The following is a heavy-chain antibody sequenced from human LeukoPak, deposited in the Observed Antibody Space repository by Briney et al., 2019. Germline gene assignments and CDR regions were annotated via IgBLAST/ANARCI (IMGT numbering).Heavy chain of an antibody. CDR1: GITFSSYG. D-gene: IGHD2-2*01. J-gene: IGHJ5*02. V-gene: IGHV3-48*04. Sequence: GGSLRLSCAASGITFSSYGMSWVRQAPGKGLEWVSSISSTGGTTYYADSVKGRFTISRDNAKNSLYLQMNSLRAEDTAVYYCASTNARTNWFDPWGQGTLVTVSS. CDR2: ISSTGGTT. CDR3: ASTNARTNWFDP.